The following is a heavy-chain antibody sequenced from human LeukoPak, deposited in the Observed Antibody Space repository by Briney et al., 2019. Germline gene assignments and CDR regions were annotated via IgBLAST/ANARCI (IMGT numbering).Heavy chain of an antibody. CDR1: GFPFTSSA. J-gene: IGHJ4*02. V-gene: IGHV1-58*01. CDR2: IVVGSGNT. D-gene: IGHD5-18*01. CDR3: AAEMDTAMALDY. Sequence: ASVKVSCKASGFPFTSSAVQWVRQARGQRLEWIGWIVVGSGNTNYAQKFQERVTITRDMSTSTAYMELSSLRSEDTAVYYCAAEMDTAMALDYWGQGTLVTVSS.